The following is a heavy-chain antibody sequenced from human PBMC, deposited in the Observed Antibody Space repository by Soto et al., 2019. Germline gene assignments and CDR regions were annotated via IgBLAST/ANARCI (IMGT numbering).Heavy chain of an antibody. V-gene: IGHV4-39*01. CDR2: IYYSGST. CDR1: GGSISSSSYY. CDR3: ARSIAVVTGGGYFDC. D-gene: IGHD2-15*01. Sequence: QLQLQESGPGLVKPSETLSLTCTVSGGSISSSSYYWGWIRQPPGKGLEWIGSIYYSGSTYYNPSLKSRVTISVETSKSQFSLKASSVTAADTAVYYCARSIAVVTGGGYFDCWGQGTLVTVSS. J-gene: IGHJ4*02.